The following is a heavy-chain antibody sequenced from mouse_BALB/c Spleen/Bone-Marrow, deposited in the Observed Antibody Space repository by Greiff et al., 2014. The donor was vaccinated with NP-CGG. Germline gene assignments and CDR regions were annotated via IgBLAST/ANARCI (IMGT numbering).Heavy chain of an antibody. J-gene: IGHJ3*01. CDR3: ARHDNDGYYLAY. V-gene: IGHV2-6-2*01. CDR2: IWSDGSK. CDR1: GFSLTSYG. Sequence: QVQLKESGPDLVAPSQSLSITCTVSGFSLTSYGVHWVRQPPGKGLEWLVVIWSDGSKTYNSALKSRLSISKDNSKSQVFLKMNSLQTDDTAMYYCARHDNDGYYLAYWGQGTLVTVSA. D-gene: IGHD2-3*01.